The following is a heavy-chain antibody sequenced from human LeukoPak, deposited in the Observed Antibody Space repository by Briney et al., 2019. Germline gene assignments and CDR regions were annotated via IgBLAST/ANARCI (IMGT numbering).Heavy chain of an antibody. J-gene: IGHJ4*02. CDR2: INPNSGGT. CDR1: GYTFTGYY. V-gene: IGHV1-2*02. Sequence: GASAKVSCKASGYTFTGYYMHWVRQAPGQGLEWMGWINPNSGGTNYAQKFQGRVTMTRDTSISTAYMELSRLRSDDTAVYYCARGVGRVVPAANDDYWGQGTLVTVSS. D-gene: IGHD2-2*01. CDR3: ARGVGRVVPAANDDY.